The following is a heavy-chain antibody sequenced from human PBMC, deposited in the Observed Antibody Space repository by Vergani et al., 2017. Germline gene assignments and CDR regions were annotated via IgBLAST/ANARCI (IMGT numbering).Heavy chain of an antibody. CDR1: GFTFSSYS. J-gene: IGHJ6*02. Sequence: EVQLVESGGGLVKPGGSLRLSCAASGFTFSSYSMNWVRQAPGKGLEWVSSISSSSSYIYYADSVKGRFTISRDNAKNSLYLQMNSLRAEDTALYYCAKDGQYNYYGMDVWGQGTTVTVSS. V-gene: IGHV3-21*04. D-gene: IGHD6-6*01. CDR3: AKDGQYNYYGMDV. CDR2: ISSSSSYI.